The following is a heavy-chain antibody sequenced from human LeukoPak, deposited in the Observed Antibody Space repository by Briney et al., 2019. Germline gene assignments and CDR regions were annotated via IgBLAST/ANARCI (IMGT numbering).Heavy chain of an antibody. CDR1: GGSFSGYY. Sequence: PSETLSLTCAVYGGSFSGYYWSWIRQPPGKGLEWIGEINHSGSTNYNPSLKSRVTISVDTSKNQFSLKLSSVTAADTAVYYCARGLLSSGYYFGSLATPKGKIGYNYFDYWGQGTLVTVSS. CDR3: ARGLLSSGYYFGSLATPKGKIGYNYFDY. V-gene: IGHV4-34*01. J-gene: IGHJ4*02. CDR2: INHSGST. D-gene: IGHD3-22*01.